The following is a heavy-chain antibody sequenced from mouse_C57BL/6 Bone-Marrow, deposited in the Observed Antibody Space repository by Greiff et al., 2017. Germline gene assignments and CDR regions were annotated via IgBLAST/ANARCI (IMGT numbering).Heavy chain of an antibody. Sequence: VQLQQSGPELVKPGASVKISCKASGYTFTDYYMNWVKQSHGKSLEWIGDINPNNGGTSYTQKLKGKATLTVDKSYSTAYMELRSLTSEDSAVYYCARDYYGSSWYFDYWGQGTILTVSS. D-gene: IGHD1-1*01. CDR2: INPNNGGT. J-gene: IGHJ2*01. CDR3: ARDYYGSSWYFDY. CDR1: GYTFTDYY. V-gene: IGHV1-26*01.